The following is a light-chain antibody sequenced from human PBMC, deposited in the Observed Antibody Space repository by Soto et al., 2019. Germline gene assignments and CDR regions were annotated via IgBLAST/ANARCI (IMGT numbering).Light chain of an antibody. CDR3: QQRSNWPPIT. CDR2: AAS. CDR1: QSVSSV. J-gene: IGKJ5*01. V-gene: IGKV3-11*01. Sequence: EIVSTQSPATLSLSPGETATLSCRASQSVSSVLAWYQQKPGQVPRLLIYAASNRATGIPARFGGSGSGTDFTLTISNLEPEDFAVYYCQQRSNWPPITFGQGTRLEIK.